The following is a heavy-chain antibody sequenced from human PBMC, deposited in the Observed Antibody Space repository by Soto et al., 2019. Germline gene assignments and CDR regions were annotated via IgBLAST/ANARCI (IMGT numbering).Heavy chain of an antibody. J-gene: IGHJ4*02. Sequence: SETLSLTCTVSGGSISSGDYYWSWIRQPPGKGLEWIGYIYYSGSTYYNPSLKSRVTISVDTSKNQFSLKLSSVTAADTAVYYCAREGGGIAVAGTTFSNDYWGQGTLVTVYS. V-gene: IGHV4-30-4*01. CDR2: IYYSGST. D-gene: IGHD6-19*01. CDR3: AREGGGIAVAGTTFSNDY. CDR1: GGSISSGDYY.